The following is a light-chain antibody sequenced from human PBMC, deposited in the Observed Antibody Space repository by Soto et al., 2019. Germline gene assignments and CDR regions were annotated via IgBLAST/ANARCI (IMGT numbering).Light chain of an antibody. CDR2: DAS. V-gene: IGKV3-11*01. CDR1: QTVGTY. J-gene: IGKJ5*01. Sequence: EIVLTQFPATLSLFPGETATLSCRASQTVGTYLACYQQKPGQAPRLLISDASNRATGVPTRFSGSGSGTDFTLTISSLEPEDFAVYFCQQRNNWPRITFGQGTRLEIK. CDR3: QQRNNWPRIT.